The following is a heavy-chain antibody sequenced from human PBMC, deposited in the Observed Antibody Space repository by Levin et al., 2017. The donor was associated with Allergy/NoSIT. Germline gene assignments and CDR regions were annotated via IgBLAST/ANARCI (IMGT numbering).Heavy chain of an antibody. Sequence: ASVKVSCKASGYTFTSYGISWVRQAPGQGLEWMGWISAYNGNTNYAQKLQGRVTMTTDTSTSTAYMELRSLRSDDTAVYYCANYDFWSGYSDEPGDAFDIWGQGTMVTVSS. CDR2: ISAYNGNT. V-gene: IGHV1-18*01. CDR3: ANYDFWSGYSDEPGDAFDI. CDR1: GYTFTSYG. D-gene: IGHD3-3*01. J-gene: IGHJ3*02.